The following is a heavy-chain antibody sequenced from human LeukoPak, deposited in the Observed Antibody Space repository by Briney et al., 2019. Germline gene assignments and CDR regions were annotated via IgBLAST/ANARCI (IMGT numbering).Heavy chain of an antibody. CDR3: TSCLSYYYYYMDV. V-gene: IGHV3-23*01. Sequence: GGSLRLSCAASGFTFSTYGMNWVRQAPGKGLEWVSAISGSGGSTYYADSVKGRFTISRDNSKNTLYLQMNSLRAEDTAVYYCTSCLSYYYYYMDVWGKGTTVTVSS. D-gene: IGHD2-2*01. J-gene: IGHJ6*03. CDR2: ISGSGGST. CDR1: GFTFSTYG.